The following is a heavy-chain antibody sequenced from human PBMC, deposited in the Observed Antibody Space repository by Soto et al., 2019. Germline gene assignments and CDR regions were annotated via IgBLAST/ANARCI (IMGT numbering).Heavy chain of an antibody. J-gene: IGHJ4*02. D-gene: IGHD3-22*01. CDR1: GYNFPSYW. CDR3: ARLRYYYDGSGFPYYFDY. Sequence: PGESLKISCKASGYNFPSYWIGWVRQMPGKGLEWMGIIYPGDSDTTYSPSFQGHVTISADKSISTAYLQWGSLKASDTAMYYCARLRYYYDGSGFPYYFDYWGQGTLVTVSS. V-gene: IGHV5-51*01. CDR2: IYPGDSDT.